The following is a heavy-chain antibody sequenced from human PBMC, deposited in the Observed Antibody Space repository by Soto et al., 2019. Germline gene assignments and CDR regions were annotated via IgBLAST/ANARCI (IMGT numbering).Heavy chain of an antibody. CDR2: MHYGGGT. J-gene: IGHJ4*01. Sequence: SETLSLTCTLSGDSISGNYWSWIRQSPGKGLEWIGSMHYGGGTNYSPSLKSRVTISADASKNQFSLTLNSVTAADTAVYYCAGNSPTTIVGQQLVFYYWGHGTLVTVSS. CDR1: GDSISGNY. V-gene: IGHV4-59*01. D-gene: IGHD6-13*01. CDR3: AGNSPTTIVGQQLVFYY.